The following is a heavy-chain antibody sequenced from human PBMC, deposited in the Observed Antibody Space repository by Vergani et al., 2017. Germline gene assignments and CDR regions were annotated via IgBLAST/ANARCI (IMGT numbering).Heavy chain of an antibody. CDR2: ISGSGGST. CDR1: GFTFSSYA. J-gene: IGHJ3*02. Sequence: EVQLLESGGGLVQPGGSLRLSCAASGFTFSSYAMSWVRQAPGKGLEWVSAISGSGGSTYYADSVKGRFTISRDNSKNTLYLQMNSLRAEHTAVYYCAKVKRNYDFWSGYIGAFDIWGQGTMVTVSS. V-gene: IGHV3-23*01. D-gene: IGHD3-3*01. CDR3: AKVKRNYDFWSGYIGAFDI.